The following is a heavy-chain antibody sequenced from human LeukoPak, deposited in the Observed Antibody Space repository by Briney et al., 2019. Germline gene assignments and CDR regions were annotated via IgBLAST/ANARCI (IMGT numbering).Heavy chain of an antibody. CDR2: LNQDGSDK. CDR3: AALGGYTPQGFIPFDI. V-gene: IGHV3-7*01. D-gene: IGHD6-13*01. CDR1: GFTFSSYW. Sequence: GGSLRLSCAASGFTFSSYWMGWVRQAPGKGLEWVANLNQDGSDKYYVGSLKGRFTISRDNAKNSLYLQMNSLRVEDTAVYYCAALGGYTPQGFIPFDIWGQGTVVTVSS. J-gene: IGHJ3*02.